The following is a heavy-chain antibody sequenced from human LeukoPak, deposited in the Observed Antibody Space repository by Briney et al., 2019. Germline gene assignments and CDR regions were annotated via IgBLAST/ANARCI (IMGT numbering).Heavy chain of an antibody. D-gene: IGHD1-26*01. CDR1: GGSISSGDYF. Sequence: SETLSLTCTVSGGSISSGDYFWNWIRQPAGKGLEGIGRTYASGRTIFNPSLKSRVTISVDTSKNQFSLNLTSVAAADTAIYYCVKGPRNSGRFDSWGQGTLVAVSS. V-gene: IGHV4-61*02. J-gene: IGHJ4*02. CDR2: TYASGRT. CDR3: VKGPRNSGRFDS.